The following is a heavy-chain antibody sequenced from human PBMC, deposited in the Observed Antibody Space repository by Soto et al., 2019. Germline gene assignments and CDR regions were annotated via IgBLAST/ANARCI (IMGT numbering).Heavy chain of an antibody. V-gene: IGHV1-69*08. CDR3: AREATTMTGTTGYGMYV. Sequence: QVQLVQSGAVVKKPGSSVKVSCKASGGTFSSYTISWVRQAPGQGLEWMGRIIPIPGIANYTQKFQGRVTITANKAARTPFMELSSLRAEDTAVYYCAREATTMTGTTGYGMYVCGQGTTVTVSS. CDR2: IIPIPGIA. J-gene: IGHJ6*02. D-gene: IGHD1-1*01. CDR1: GGTFSSYT.